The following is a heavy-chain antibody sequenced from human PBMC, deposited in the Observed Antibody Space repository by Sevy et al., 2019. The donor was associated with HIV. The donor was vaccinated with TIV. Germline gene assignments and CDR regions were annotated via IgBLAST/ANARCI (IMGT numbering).Heavy chain of an antibody. CDR1: GFTFSSYS. CDR3: ARAARSIAAAEGFDY. V-gene: IGHV3-21*01. J-gene: IGHJ4*02. D-gene: IGHD6-13*01. CDR2: ISSSSSYI. Sequence: GGSLRLSCAASGFTFSSYSMNWVRQAPGKGLEWVSSISSSSSYIYYADSVKGRFTISRDNAKNSLYLQMNSLRAEDTAVYYCARAARSIAAAEGFDYWDQGTLVTVSS.